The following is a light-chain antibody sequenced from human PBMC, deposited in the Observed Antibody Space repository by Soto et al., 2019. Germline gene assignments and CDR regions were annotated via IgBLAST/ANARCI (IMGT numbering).Light chain of an antibody. CDR3: SSYTSSNNLYV. Sequence: QSALTQPASVSGSPGQSITISCTGTSSDVGGYNYVSWYQQHPGKAPKLMIYDVNNRPSGVSDRFSGSKSGNTASLTISGLQAEDEADYFCSSYTSSNNLYVLGAGTKLTVL. V-gene: IGLV2-14*01. CDR2: DVN. CDR1: SSDVGGYNY. J-gene: IGLJ1*01.